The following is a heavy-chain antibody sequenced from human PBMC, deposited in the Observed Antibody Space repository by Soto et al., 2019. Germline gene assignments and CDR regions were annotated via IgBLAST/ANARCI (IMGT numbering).Heavy chain of an antibody. D-gene: IGHD6-13*01. V-gene: IGHV3-23*01. J-gene: IGHJ4*02. CDR2: ISGSGGST. CDR1: GFTFSSYA. CDR3: AKGAGYSSSRPIYYFDY. Sequence: EVQLLESGGGLVQPGGSLRLSCAASGFTFSSYAMSWVRQAPGKGLEWVSAISGSGGSTYYADSVKGRFTISRDNSKNTLYLQMNSVRAEDTAVYYCAKGAGYSSSRPIYYFDYWGQGTLVTVSS.